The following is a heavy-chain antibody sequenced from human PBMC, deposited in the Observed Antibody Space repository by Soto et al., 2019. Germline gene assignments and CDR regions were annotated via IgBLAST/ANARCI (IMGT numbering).Heavy chain of an antibody. J-gene: IGHJ6*03. D-gene: IGHD1-1*01. CDR2: IKGDETTT. Sequence: VQLVESGGGLIQPGGSLRLSCAASGFSFSDYWIHWVRQVPGKGLVWVSRIKGDETTTNYADFVKGRFTISRDYAKNAVVLQMNSLRVEDTAVYYCARGGWKAYYMDVWGEGATVSVSS. CDR3: ARGGWKAYYMDV. CDR1: GFSFSDYW. V-gene: IGHV3-74*01.